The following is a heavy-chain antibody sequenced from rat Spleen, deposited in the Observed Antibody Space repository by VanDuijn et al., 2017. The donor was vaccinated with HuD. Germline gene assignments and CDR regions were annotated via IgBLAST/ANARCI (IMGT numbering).Heavy chain of an antibody. D-gene: IGHD4-3*01. CDR3: ATSNSGYDY. CDR2: MSTGGGYT. J-gene: IGHJ2*01. V-gene: IGHV5S13*01. CDR1: GFSFSSYG. Sequence: EVQLVESGGGLVQPGRSLKLSCAASGFSFSSYGMAWVRQTPTKGLEWLASMSTGGGYTYYGDSVKGRFTISRDNAKSTLYLQMDSLRSEDTATYYCATSNSGYDYWGQGVMVTVSS.